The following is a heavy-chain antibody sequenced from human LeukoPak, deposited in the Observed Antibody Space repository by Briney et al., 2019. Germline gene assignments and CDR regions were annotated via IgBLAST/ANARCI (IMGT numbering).Heavy chain of an antibody. CDR2: INQGGSEK. CDR1: GFTFSTNW. V-gene: IGHV3-7*01. J-gene: IGHJ5*02. CDR3: ARDASGSFYDH. D-gene: IGHD1-26*01. Sequence: PGGSLRLSCEASGFTFSTNWMTWVRQAPGKGLEWVANINQGGSEKSYVDSVKGRFTISRDNAKNSLYLQMDNLRAEDTAIYYCARDASGSFYDHWGQGTLVTVSS.